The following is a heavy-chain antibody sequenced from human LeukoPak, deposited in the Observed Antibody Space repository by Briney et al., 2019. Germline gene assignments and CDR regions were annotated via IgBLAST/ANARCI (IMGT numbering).Heavy chain of an antibody. CDR1: GFSLSTSGMR. Sequence: SGPALVKPTQTLTLTCTFSGFSLSTSGMRVGWIRQPPGKALEWLARIDWDDDKFYSTSLKTRLTISKDTSNNQVVLTLTNVDTVDTATYFCARIASGTNFDYWGQGTLVTVSS. J-gene: IGHJ4*02. CDR3: ARIASGTNFDY. CDR2: IDWDDDK. D-gene: IGHD1-1*01. V-gene: IGHV2-70*04.